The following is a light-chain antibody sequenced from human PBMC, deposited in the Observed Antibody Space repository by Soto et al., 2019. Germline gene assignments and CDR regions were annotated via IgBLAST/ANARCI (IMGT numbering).Light chain of an antibody. V-gene: IGKV1-27*01. CDR1: QGISNH. J-gene: IGKJ1*01. Sequence: DIQMTQSPSSLSASVGDRVTITCRASQGISNHLAWYQQKPGKAPKLLIYAASTLQSGVPSRFSGSGSGTEFTLTISSLQPDDVATYYCQKFDHAPRTFGQGIKVEVK. CDR3: QKFDHAPRT. CDR2: AAS.